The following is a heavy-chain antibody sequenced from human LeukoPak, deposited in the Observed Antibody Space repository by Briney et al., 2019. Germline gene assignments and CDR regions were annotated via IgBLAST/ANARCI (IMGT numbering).Heavy chain of an antibody. CDR1: GFTFSSYW. CDR2: IKQDGSEK. Sequence: GGSLRLSCAASGFTFSSYWMSWVRQAPGKGLEWVANIKQDGSEKYYVDSVKGRFTISRDNAKNSLYLQMNSLRAEDTAVYYCARGGSYCSSTRCYDTLGYFDLWGRGTLGTVSS. J-gene: IGHJ2*01. CDR3: ARGGSYCSSTRCYDTLGYFDL. V-gene: IGHV3-7*01. D-gene: IGHD2-2*01.